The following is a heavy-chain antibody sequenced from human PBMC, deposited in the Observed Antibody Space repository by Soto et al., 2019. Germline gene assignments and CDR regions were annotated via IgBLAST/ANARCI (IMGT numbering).Heavy chain of an antibody. J-gene: IGHJ4*02. V-gene: IGHV3-23*01. CDR3: AKGPRGRHRDGAYFDY. D-gene: IGHD1-1*01. Sequence: EVKLLESGGGLVQPGGSLRLSCAASGFTFSSYAMSWVRQAPGKGLEWVSAISGSGGSTYYADSVKGRFTISRDNSKNTLYLQMNSLRAEDTAVYYCAKGPRGRHRDGAYFDYWGQGTLVTVSS. CDR1: GFTFSSYA. CDR2: ISGSGGST.